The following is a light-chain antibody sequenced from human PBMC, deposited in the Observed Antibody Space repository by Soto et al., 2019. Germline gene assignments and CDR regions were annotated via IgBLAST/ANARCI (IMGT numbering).Light chain of an antibody. CDR2: DAS. CDR1: QSVSSH. J-gene: IGKJ1*01. V-gene: IGKV3-11*01. Sequence: EIVLTQSPGTLSLSPGERATLYCRASQSVSSHLAWYQQKPGQAPRLLIYDASNRATGIPARFSGSGSGTDFTLTIISLEPEDFAVYHCVQRTTWPWTCGQGSKVEIK. CDR3: VQRTTWPWT.